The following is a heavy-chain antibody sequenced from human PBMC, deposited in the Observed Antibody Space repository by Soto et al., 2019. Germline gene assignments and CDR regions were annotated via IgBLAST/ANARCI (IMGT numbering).Heavy chain of an antibody. D-gene: IGHD3-9*01. Sequence: VRQAPGKGLEWVAVIWYDGSNKYYADSVKGRFTISRDNSKNTLYLQMNSLRAEDTAVYYCASINYDILTGYYYGMDVWGQGTTVTVSS. CDR3: ASINYDILTGYYYGMDV. J-gene: IGHJ6*02. CDR2: IWYDGSNK. V-gene: IGHV3-33*01.